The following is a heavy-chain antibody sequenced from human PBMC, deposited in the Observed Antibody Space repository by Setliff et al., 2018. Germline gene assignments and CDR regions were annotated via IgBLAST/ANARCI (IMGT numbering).Heavy chain of an antibody. D-gene: IGHD3-10*01. J-gene: IGHJ4*02. CDR3: ARVDYGSGSYPSD. CDR1: GGSMTDFF. V-gene: IGHV4-4*08. CDR2: IHPSGST. Sequence: SETLSLTCSVAGGSMTDFFWHWFRRPPGKGLEWIAYIHPSGSTSYNPSLKSRVTISVDTSKNQFSLKLTSVTAADTAVYYCARVDYGSGSYPSDWGQGALVTVSS.